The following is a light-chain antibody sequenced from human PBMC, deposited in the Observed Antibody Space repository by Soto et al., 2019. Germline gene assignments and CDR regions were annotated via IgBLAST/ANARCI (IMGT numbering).Light chain of an antibody. CDR2: GAS. Sequence: EIVLTQSPGTLSLSPGERATLSCSASQSVGTSYLSWYQQKPGQAPRLLIYGASSRPTGFPDRFSGSGSGIDFTLTLSRLEPEESAVYYCQQYGSSPTFGQGTKVEIK. J-gene: IGKJ1*01. V-gene: IGKV3-20*01. CDR3: QQYGSSPT. CDR1: QSVGTSY.